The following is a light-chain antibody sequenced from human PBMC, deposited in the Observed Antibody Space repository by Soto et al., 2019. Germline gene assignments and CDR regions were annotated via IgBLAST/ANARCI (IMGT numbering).Light chain of an antibody. CDR3: SSYTSSSTLDVV. Sequence: QSVLTQPASVSGSPGQSITISCTGTSRDVGGYNYVSWYQQHPGKAPKLMIYEVSNRPSGVSNRFSGSKSGNTASLTISGLQAEDEADYYCSSYTSSSTLDVVFGGGTKVTV. V-gene: IGLV2-14*01. CDR2: EVS. J-gene: IGLJ2*01. CDR1: SRDVGGYNY.